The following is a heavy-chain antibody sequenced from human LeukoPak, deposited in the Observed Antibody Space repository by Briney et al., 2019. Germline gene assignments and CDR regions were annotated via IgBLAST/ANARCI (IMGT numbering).Heavy chain of an antibody. CDR1: GGTFSSYA. CDR2: IIPIFGTA. CDR3: ARGLLRFSWLDFDY. V-gene: IGHV1-69*05. J-gene: IGHJ4*02. D-gene: IGHD3-3*01. Sequence: SVKVSCXASGGTFSSYAISWVRRAPGQGLEWMGGIIPIFGTANYAQKFQGRVTITTDESTSTAYMELSSLRSEDTAVYYCARGLLRFSWLDFDYWGQGTLVTVSS.